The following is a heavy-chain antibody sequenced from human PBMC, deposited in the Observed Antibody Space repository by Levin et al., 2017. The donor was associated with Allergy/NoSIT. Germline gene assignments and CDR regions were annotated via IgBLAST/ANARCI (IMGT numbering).Heavy chain of an antibody. D-gene: IGHD2-2*01. J-gene: IGHJ4*02. CDR2: ISYDGSNK. CDR3: AKDLGSVYQLLVY. CDR1: GFTFSSYG. Sequence: SCAASGFTFSSYGMHWVRQAPGKGLEWVAVISYDGSNKYYADSVKGRFTISRDNSKNTLYLQMNSLRAEDTAVYYCAKDLGSVYQLLVYWGQGTLVTVSS. V-gene: IGHV3-30*18.